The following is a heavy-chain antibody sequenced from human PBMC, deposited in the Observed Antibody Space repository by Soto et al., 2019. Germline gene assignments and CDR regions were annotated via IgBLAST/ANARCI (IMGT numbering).Heavy chain of an antibody. CDR1: GFTFSSYA. CDR3: AKDSYYDSSGYYGY. J-gene: IGHJ4*02. CDR2: ISGSGGST. D-gene: IGHD3-22*01. Sequence: EVQLLESGGGLVQPGGSLRLSCAASGFTFSSYAMSWVRQAPGKGLEWVSAISGSGGSTYYADSVKGRFTISRDNSKNTLYLQMNSLRAEDTAVCYCAKDSYYDSSGYYGYWGQGTLVTVSS. V-gene: IGHV3-23*01.